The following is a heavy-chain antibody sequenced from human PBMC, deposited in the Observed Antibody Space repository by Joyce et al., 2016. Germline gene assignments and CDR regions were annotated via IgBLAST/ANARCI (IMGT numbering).Heavy chain of an antibody. CDR2: IKSKAAGGTT. CDR1: GFTFSNAW. D-gene: IGHD4-23*01. CDR3: TADLPGGISDYFDY. V-gene: IGHV3-15*01. Sequence: EVQVVESGGDLVQPGESLRLSCAASGFTFSNAWMSWVRQAPGKGGVLIARIKSKAAGGTTDYAAPVKGRFTISRDDSNNMLYLQMNSLKTEDTAVYYCTADLPGGISDYFDYWGQGTLVTVSS. J-gene: IGHJ4*02.